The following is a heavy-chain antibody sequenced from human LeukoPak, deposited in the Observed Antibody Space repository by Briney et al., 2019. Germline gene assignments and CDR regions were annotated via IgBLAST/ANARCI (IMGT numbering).Heavy chain of an antibody. CDR3: VRSAGYYDSNGHYYYLGFDV. CDR2: INHSGIT. J-gene: IGHJ3*01. CDR1: GGYISGHY. V-gene: IGHV4-34*01. Sequence: PSETLSLTCAVYGGYISGHYWNWIRQPPGKGLEWIGEINHSGITSYNSSLMGRVIISVDTSKNQFSLKLSFVTAADTAFYYCVRSAGYYDSNGHYYYLGFDVWGQGTMVTVSS. D-gene: IGHD3-3*01.